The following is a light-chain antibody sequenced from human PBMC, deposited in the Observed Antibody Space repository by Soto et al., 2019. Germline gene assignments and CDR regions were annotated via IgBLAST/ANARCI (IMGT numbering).Light chain of an antibody. J-gene: IGKJ2*01. CDR2: GAS. V-gene: IGKV3-20*01. CDR1: QSVSSRSD. Sequence: EIVLTQSPGTLSLSPGERATLSCRASQSVSSRSDLAWYQQKPGQAPRLLSYGASSRSTGIPDRFSGSGSATDFTLTISRLEPEDFAVYYCRQYGSSPSYTFGQGTKLEIK. CDR3: RQYGSSPSYT.